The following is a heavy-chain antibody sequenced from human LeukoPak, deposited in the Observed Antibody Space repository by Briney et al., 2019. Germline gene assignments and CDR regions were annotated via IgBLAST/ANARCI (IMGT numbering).Heavy chain of an antibody. J-gene: IGHJ6*02. CDR1: GYTFTGYY. CDR3: ARDRVVVVSSSGMDV. V-gene: IGHV1-2*02. CDR2: INPKSGAT. D-gene: IGHD2-15*01. Sequence: ASVKVSCKASGYTFTGYYLHWVRQAPGQGLEWMGWINPKSGATNYAQNFQGRVTLTRDTSISTAYMELSSLRLDDTAVYHCARDRVVVVSSSGMDVWGQGTTVTVS.